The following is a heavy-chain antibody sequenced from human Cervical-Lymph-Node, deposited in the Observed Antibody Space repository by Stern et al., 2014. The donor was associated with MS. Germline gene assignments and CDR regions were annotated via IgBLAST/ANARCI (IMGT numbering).Heavy chain of an antibody. CDR2: IIPIFGTA. CDR3: ARDSDILFAMDV. V-gene: IGHV1-69*01. J-gene: IGHJ6*02. Sequence: QVQLVQSGAEVKKPGSSVKVSCKASGGTFNNYAFSWVRQAPGQGLEWMGGIIPIFGTANYAQNFQCRVTITADEFTSTAYMELSSLRSDDTAIYYCARDSDILFAMDVWGQGTTVTVSS. D-gene: IGHD2-15*01. CDR1: GGTFNNYA.